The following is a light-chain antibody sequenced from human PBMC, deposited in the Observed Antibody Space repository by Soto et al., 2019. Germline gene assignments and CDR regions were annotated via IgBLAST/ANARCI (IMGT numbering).Light chain of an antibody. CDR1: SSDVGGYNY. J-gene: IGLJ3*02. V-gene: IGLV2-14*01. CDR2: EVT. Sequence: QSVLTQPASVSGSPGQSITISCTGTSSDVGGYNYVSWYQQHPGKAPKLIIYEVTNRPSGVSHRFSGSKSGTTASLTISGLQTEDEAHFYCSSYTTSSTVVFGGGTKLTVL. CDR3: SSYTTSSTVV.